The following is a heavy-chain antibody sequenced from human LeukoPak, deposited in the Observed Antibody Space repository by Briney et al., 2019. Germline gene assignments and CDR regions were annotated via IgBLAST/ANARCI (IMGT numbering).Heavy chain of an antibody. CDR3: ASSIPFDY. J-gene: IGHJ4*02. V-gene: IGHV3-23*01. CDR2: ISGSGGST. CDR1: GFTFSSDA. Sequence: GGSLRLSCAASGFTFSSDAMSWVRQAPGKGLEWVSAISGSGGSTYYADSVKGRFTVTRDNSKNTLYLQMNSLRAEDRAVYYCASSIPFDYWGQGTLVTVSS. D-gene: IGHD2/OR15-2a*01.